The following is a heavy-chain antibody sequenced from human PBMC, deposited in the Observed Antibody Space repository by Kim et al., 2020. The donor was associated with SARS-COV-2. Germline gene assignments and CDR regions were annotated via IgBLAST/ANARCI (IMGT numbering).Heavy chain of an antibody. J-gene: IGHJ6*02. V-gene: IGHV4-59*08. CDR3: ARHLRQRPYYYYDGMDV. Sequence: PKSRITISVDTSKNQCALKLSSVTAADTAVYYCARHLRQRPYYYYDGMDVWGQGTTVTVSS. D-gene: IGHD6-25*01.